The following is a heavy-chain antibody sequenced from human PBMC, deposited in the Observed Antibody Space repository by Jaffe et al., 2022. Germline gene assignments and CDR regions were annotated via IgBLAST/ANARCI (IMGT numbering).Heavy chain of an antibody. CDR2: INPNSGGT. CDR3: ASGTSGRYMVYYYYYMDV. CDR1: GYTFTGYY. J-gene: IGHJ6*03. D-gene: IGHD3-10*01. Sequence: QVQLVQSGAEVKKPGASVKVSCKASGYTFTGYYMHWVRQAPGQGLEWMGWINPNSGGTNYAQKFQGRVTMTRDTSISTAYMELSRLRSDDTAVYYCASGTSGRYMVYYYYYMDVWGKGTTVTVSS. V-gene: IGHV1-2*02.